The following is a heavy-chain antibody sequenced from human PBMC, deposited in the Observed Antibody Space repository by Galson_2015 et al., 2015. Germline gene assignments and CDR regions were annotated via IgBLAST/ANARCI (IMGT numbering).Heavy chain of an antibody. D-gene: IGHD2-15*01. CDR2: IIPIFGTA. J-gene: IGHJ3*02. CDR1: GGTFSSYA. CDR3: ARTRYRSGGSCYLDAFDI. V-gene: IGHV1-69*06. Sequence: SVKVSCKASGGTFSSYAISWVRQAPGQGLEWVGGIIPIFGTANYAQKFQGRVTITADKSTSAAYMELSSLRSEDTAVYYCARTRYRSGGSCYLDAFDIWGQGTMVTVSS.